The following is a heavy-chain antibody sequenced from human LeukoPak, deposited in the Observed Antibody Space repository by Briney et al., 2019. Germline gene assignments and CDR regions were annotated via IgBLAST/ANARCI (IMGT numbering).Heavy chain of an antibody. CDR2: IKSKTDGGTT. V-gene: IGHV3-15*01. CDR1: GFTFSNAW. J-gene: IGHJ3*02. CDR3: TTPFSSGPDAFDI. Sequence: PGGSLRLSCAASGFTFSNAWMSWVRQAPGKGLEWVGRIKSKTDGGTTDYAAPVKGRFTISRDDSKNTLYLQMNSLKTEDTAVYYCTTPFSSGPDAFDIWGQGTMVTVSS. D-gene: IGHD6-19*01.